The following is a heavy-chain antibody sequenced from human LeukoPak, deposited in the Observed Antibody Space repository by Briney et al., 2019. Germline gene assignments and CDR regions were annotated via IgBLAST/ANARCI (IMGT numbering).Heavy chain of an antibody. V-gene: IGHV4-59*01. Sequence: SETLSLTCTVSGGSISSYYWSWIRQPPGKGLEWIGGIYYSGSTNCNPSLKSRVTISVDTSKNQLSLKLSSVTAADTAVYYCARDRGYYYDSSGYYRARYYGMDVWGQGTTVTVSS. CDR2: IYYSGST. CDR1: GGSISSYY. CDR3: ARDRGYYYDSSGYYRARYYGMDV. D-gene: IGHD3-22*01. J-gene: IGHJ6*02.